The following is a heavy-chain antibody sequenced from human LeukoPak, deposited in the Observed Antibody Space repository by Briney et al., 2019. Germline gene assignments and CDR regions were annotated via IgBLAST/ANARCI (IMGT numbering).Heavy chain of an antibody. J-gene: IGHJ4*02. V-gene: IGHV4-59*01. CDR2: IYYSGST. CDR3: ARSAVAGTVNFDY. D-gene: IGHD6-19*01. Sequence: SETLSLTCTVSGGSISSYYWSWIRQPPGKGLEWIGYIYYSGSTNYNPSLKSRVTISVDTSKNQFSLKLSSVTVADTAVYYCARSAVAGTVNFDYWGQGTLVTVSS. CDR1: GGSISSYY.